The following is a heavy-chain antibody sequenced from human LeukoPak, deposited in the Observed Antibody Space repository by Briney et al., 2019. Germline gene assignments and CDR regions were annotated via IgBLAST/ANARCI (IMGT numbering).Heavy chain of an antibody. J-gene: IGHJ3*02. CDR2: MYCDGST. V-gene: IGHV3-66*02. D-gene: IGHD4-11*01. CDR1: GFTVSSNY. CDR3: ATHTVTTDYAFDI. Sequence: GGSLRLSCAASGFTVSSNYISWVRPAPGQGLEWVSVMYCDGSTYYADSVTGRFTLSRDNSKNTLFHQMNSLRAEDTAVYYCATHTVTTDYAFDIWGQGTMVTVSS.